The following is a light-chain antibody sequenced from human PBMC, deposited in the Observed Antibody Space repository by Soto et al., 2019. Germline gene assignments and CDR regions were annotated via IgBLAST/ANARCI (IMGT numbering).Light chain of an antibody. V-gene: IGLV2-8*01. CDR2: EVS. CDR1: SNDVGNYNY. J-gene: IGLJ2*01. CDR3: SSYSGTNNLLI. Sequence: QSALTQPPSASGSPGQSVTISCTGTSNDVGNYNYVSWYQQHPGKAPKVLISEVSMRPSGVPDRFSGSKSGNMASLTVSGLQAEDEADYYCSSYSGTNNLLIFGGGTKLTVL.